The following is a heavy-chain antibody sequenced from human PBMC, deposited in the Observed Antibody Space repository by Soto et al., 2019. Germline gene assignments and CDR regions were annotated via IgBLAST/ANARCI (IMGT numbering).Heavy chain of an antibody. V-gene: IGHV1-2*02. CDR1: GYTFTGYY. J-gene: IGHJ4*02. CDR2: TNPSNGGT. D-gene: IGHD3-16*01. Sequence: GASVKVSCKASGYTFTGYYIHWVRQAPGQGLEWMGWTNPSNGGTNYAQKFQGRVTMTRDTSLSTAYMELTTLRSDDTAVFYCAREVGGGRQYYFDFWGQGTLVTVSS. CDR3: AREVGGGRQYYFDF.